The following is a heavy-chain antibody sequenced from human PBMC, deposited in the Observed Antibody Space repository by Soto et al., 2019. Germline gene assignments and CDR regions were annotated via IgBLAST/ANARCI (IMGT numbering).Heavy chain of an antibody. J-gene: IGHJ2*01. CDR2: ISAYNANT. D-gene: IGHD1-20*01. CDR3: AREVFRYFDL. V-gene: IGHV1-18*01. Sequence: QVHLVQSGAEVKKPGASVKVSCKASGYTLTRYGITWVRQAPGQGLEWMGSISAYNANTNYAQKLQGRLTMTTDTSTSTAYMELSSLTSDDTAVYYCAREVFRYFDLWGRGTLVSLSS. CDR1: GYTLTRYG.